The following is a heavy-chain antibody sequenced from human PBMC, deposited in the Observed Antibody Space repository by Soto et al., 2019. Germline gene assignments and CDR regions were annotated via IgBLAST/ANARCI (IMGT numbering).Heavy chain of an antibody. CDR2: INHSGST. CDR3: ARGPGHYSGYYYGSGSYIFFDY. J-gene: IGHJ4*02. D-gene: IGHD3-10*01. V-gene: IGHV4-34*01. CDR1: GGSFSGYY. Sequence: SETLSLTCAVYGGSFSGYYWSWIRQPPGKGLEWIGEINHSGSTNYNPSLKSRVTISVDTSKNQFSLKLSSVTAADTAVYYCARGPGHYSGYYYGSGSYIFFDYWGQGTLVTVSS.